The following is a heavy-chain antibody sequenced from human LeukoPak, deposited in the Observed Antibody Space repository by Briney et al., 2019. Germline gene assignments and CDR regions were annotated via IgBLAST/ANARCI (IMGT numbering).Heavy chain of an antibody. V-gene: IGHV3-33*01. CDR2: IWYDGGNK. CDR1: GFTFSSYG. Sequence: GGSLRLSCAASGFTFSSYGMHWVRQAPGKGLEWVAVIWYDGGNKYYADSVKGRFTISRDNSKNTLYLQMNSLRAEDTAVYYCARGVLRYFDWLPDFDYWGQGTLVTVSS. D-gene: IGHD3-9*01. J-gene: IGHJ4*02. CDR3: ARGVLRYFDWLPDFDY.